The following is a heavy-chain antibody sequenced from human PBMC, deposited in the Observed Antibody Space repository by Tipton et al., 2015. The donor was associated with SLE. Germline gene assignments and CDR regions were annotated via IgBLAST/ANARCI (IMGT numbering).Heavy chain of an antibody. J-gene: IGHJ4*02. CDR1: GASITPYY. V-gene: IGHV4-59*01. Sequence: TLSLTCTVSGASITPYYWGWIRQPPGKGLQWIGYVYYSGTTDYNPSLKNRVTISVDTSNNHFSLTLTSVTAADTGVYYCARGSGDWDYWGQGTLVTVSS. CDR3: ARGSGDWDY. CDR2: VYYSGTT. D-gene: IGHD2-21*01.